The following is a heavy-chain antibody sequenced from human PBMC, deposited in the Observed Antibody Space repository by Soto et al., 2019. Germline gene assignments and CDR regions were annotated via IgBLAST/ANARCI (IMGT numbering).Heavy chain of an antibody. Sequence: GASVKVSCKASGYSFTTYGISWVRQAPGQGLEWMGWIITYNGNTKYAQKLQGRVTVTTDASTSTAYMELRSLRSEDTAVYYCARVHIVGGVITHEKGFDYWGQGTLVTVSS. J-gene: IGHJ4*02. CDR1: GYSFTTYG. CDR2: IITYNGNT. V-gene: IGHV1-18*01. D-gene: IGHD3-10*01. CDR3: ARVHIVGGVITHEKGFDY.